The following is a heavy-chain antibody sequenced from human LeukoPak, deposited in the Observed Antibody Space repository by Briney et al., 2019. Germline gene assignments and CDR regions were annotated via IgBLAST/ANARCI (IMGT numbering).Heavy chain of an antibody. CDR2: IYYSGST. CDR1: GGSISSSGYY. J-gene: IGHJ4*02. CDR3: ARQTGAGLFILP. Sequence: SETLSLTCTVSGGSISSSGYYWNWIRQPPGKGLEWIGTIYYSGSTYYSPFLTRRVTISLDTSKNQFSLILTSVTAADTAVYYCARQTGAGLFILPGGQGTLVTVSS. V-gene: IGHV4-39*01. D-gene: IGHD3-3*01.